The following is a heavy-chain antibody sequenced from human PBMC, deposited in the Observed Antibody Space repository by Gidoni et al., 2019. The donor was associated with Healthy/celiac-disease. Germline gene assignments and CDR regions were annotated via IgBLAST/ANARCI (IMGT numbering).Heavy chain of an antibody. Sequence: EVQLVESGGGLVQPGGSLRLSCAAAGFTISSYWMSWVRQAPGKGLGWVANIKQDGSEQYYVDSVKGRFTISRDNAKNSLYLQMNSLRAEDTAVYYCARVYGSGEYGMDVWGQGTTVTVSS. D-gene: IGHD3-10*01. CDR2: IKQDGSEQ. J-gene: IGHJ6*02. CDR1: GFTISSYW. CDR3: ARVYGSGEYGMDV. V-gene: IGHV3-7*04.